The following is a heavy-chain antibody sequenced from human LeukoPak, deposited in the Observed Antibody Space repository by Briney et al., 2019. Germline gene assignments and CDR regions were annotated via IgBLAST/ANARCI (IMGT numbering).Heavy chain of an antibody. CDR1: GGSIRSSSYY. J-gene: IGHJ4*02. CDR3: ARGVPDYDILTGGFDY. Sequence: KSSETLSLTCTVSGGSIRSSSYYWGWIRQPPGKGLEWIGSIYYSGSTYYNPSLKSRVTISVDTSKNQFSLKLSSVTAADTAVYYCARGVPDYDILTGGFDYWGQGTLVTVSS. V-gene: IGHV4-39*01. CDR2: IYYSGST. D-gene: IGHD3-9*01.